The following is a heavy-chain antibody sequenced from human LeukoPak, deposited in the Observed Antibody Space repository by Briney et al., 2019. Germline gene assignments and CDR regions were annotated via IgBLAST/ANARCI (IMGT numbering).Heavy chain of an antibody. D-gene: IGHD1-26*01. CDR1: GFTFSDYY. V-gene: IGHV3-11*06. J-gene: IGHJ4*02. CDR3: ARGYQGGTDY. CDR2: ISGSTTYA. Sequence: PGGSLRLSCAASGFTFSDYYMSWIRQAPGKGLEWVSYISGSTTYANYADSVKGRFTISRDNAKNTLYLQMNSLRDEDTALYYCARGYQGGTDYWGQGTLVTVSS.